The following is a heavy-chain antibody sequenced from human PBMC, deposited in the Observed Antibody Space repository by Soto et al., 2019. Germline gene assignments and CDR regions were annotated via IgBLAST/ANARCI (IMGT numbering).Heavy chain of an antibody. D-gene: IGHD4-17*01. Sequence: SETLSLTCTVSGGSVSSGSYYWSWIRQPPGKGLEWIGYIYYSGSTNYNPSLKSRVTISVDTSKNQFSLKLSSVTAADTAVYYCANYPTTVTGPQGVLDSWGQGTLVTVSS. CDR1: GGSVSSGSYY. CDR3: ANYPTTVTGPQGVLDS. J-gene: IGHJ4*02. V-gene: IGHV4-61*01. CDR2: IYYSGST.